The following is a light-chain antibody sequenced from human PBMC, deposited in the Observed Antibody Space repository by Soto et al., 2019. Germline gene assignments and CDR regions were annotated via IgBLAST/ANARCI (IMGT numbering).Light chain of an antibody. Sequence: EIVLTQSPGTLSLSPGERATLSCRASQSVSSSYLAWDQQKPDQAPRLLMYGAASSDTGSPDRFSGSGSGTDFTLTIRSLELEECAVYYCQHYVSSPWTFGQGTKVEIK. CDR2: GAA. CDR3: QHYVSSPWT. V-gene: IGKV3-20*01. J-gene: IGKJ1*01. CDR1: QSVSSSY.